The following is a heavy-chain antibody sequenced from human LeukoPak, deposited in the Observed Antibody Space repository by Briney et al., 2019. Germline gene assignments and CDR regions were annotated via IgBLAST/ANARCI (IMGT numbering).Heavy chain of an antibody. Sequence: GGSLRLSCAASGFTFSSYAMSWVRQAPGKGLEWVSAITGSGGSTYYADSVKGRFTISRDNSRDTLYLQMNSLRAEDTAVYYCVKGYYDYVWGSYYFDYWGQGTLVTVSS. V-gene: IGHV3-23*01. J-gene: IGHJ4*02. D-gene: IGHD3-16*01. CDR3: VKGYYDYVWGSYYFDY. CDR2: ITGSGGST. CDR1: GFTFSSYA.